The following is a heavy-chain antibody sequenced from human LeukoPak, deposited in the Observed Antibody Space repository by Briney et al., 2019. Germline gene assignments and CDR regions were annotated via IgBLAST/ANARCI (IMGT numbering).Heavy chain of an antibody. CDR2: ISGSGSST. CDR3: ARGLTSYDAFDI. D-gene: IGHD1-20*01. V-gene: IGHV3-11*06. J-gene: IGHJ3*02. Sequence: GGSLRLSCAVSGLIFSDYYMSWIRQAPGEGLEWISYISGSGSSTNYADSVKGRFTISRDNAKNSLYLQMNSLRAEDTAVYYCARGLTSYDAFDIWGQGTMVSVSS. CDR1: GLIFSDYY.